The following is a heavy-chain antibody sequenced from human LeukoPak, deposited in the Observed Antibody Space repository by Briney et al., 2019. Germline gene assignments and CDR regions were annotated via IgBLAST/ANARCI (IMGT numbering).Heavy chain of an antibody. Sequence: GGSLRLSCAASGFTFSSYWMHWVRQAPGKGLMWVSRIDYDGINTNYADSVKGRFTISRDNAKNSLYLQMNSLRAEDTAVYYCARDRGYSSFDYWGQGTLVTVSS. J-gene: IGHJ4*02. CDR3: ARDRGYSSFDY. V-gene: IGHV3-74*01. CDR2: IDYDGINT. D-gene: IGHD6-19*01. CDR1: GFTFSSYW.